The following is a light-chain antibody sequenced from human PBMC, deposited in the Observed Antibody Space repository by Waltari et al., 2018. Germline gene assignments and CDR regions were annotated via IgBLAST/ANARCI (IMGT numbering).Light chain of an antibody. Sequence: QLVLTQSPSASASLGASVKLTCTLNSGHSSNVVAWLQQQPDKGPRYLMKVNSDGSHSKGDEIPNRFSGSSSGAERYLTISSVQSEDEADYYCQTGGHGTWVFGGGTKLTVL. CDR2: VNSDGSH. J-gene: IGLJ3*02. CDR3: QTGGHGTWV. CDR1: SGHSSNV. V-gene: IGLV4-69*01.